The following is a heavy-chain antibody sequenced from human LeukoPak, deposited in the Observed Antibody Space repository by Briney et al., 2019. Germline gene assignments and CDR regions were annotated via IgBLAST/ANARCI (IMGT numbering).Heavy chain of an antibody. CDR1: GFTFSSYA. Sequence: PGRSLRLSCAASGFTFSSYAMSWVRQAPGKGLEWVSAISGSGGSTYYADSVKGRFTISRDNSKNTLYLQMNSLRAEDTAVYYCAKDLAYGDYLPDYWGQGTLVTVSS. J-gene: IGHJ4*02. V-gene: IGHV3-23*01. D-gene: IGHD4-17*01. CDR3: AKDLAYGDYLPDY. CDR2: ISGSGGST.